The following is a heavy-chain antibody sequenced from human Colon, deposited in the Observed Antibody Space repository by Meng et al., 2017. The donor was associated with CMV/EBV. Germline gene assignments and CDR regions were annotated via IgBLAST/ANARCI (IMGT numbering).Heavy chain of an antibody. V-gene: IGHV3-66*03. D-gene: IGHD3/OR15-3a*01. Sequence: GGSLRLSCAASGFTVSSNYMSWVRQAPGKGLEWVSGISGSGDSRYYADSVKGRFTISRDNSKNTLYLQMNSLRAEDTAVYYCARDGRPYYYYGMDVWGQGTTVTVSS. CDR2: ISGSGDSR. J-gene: IGHJ6*02. CDR3: ARDGRPYYYYGMDV. CDR1: GFTVSSNY.